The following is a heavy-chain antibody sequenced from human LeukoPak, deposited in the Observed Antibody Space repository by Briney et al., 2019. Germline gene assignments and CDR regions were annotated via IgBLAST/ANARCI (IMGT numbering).Heavy chain of an antibody. CDR2: FDPEDGET. CDR1: GYTLTELS. CDR3: ATVSGTTTLDYYYYTDV. J-gene: IGHJ6*03. D-gene: IGHD1-1*01. Sequence: ASVKVSCKVSGYTLTELSMHWVRQAPGKGLEWMGGFDPEDGETIYAQKFQGRVTMTEDTSTDTAYMELSSLRSEDTAVYYCATVSGTTTLDYYYYTDVWGKGTTVTVSS. V-gene: IGHV1-24*01.